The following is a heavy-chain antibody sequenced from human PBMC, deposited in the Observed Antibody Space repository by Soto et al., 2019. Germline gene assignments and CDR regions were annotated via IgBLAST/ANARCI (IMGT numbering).Heavy chain of an antibody. Sequence: EVQLVESGGGLVQPGGSLRLSCAASGFTFSSYAMHWVRQAPGKGLEYVSAISSNGGSTYYANSVKGRFTISRDNSKNTLYLQMGSLRAEDMAVYYCAIQYYYGSGSYYNAWSPPDYWGQGTLVTVSS. CDR1: GFTFSSYA. J-gene: IGHJ4*02. CDR3: AIQYYYGSGSYYNAWSPPDY. CDR2: ISSNGGST. D-gene: IGHD3-10*01. V-gene: IGHV3-64*01.